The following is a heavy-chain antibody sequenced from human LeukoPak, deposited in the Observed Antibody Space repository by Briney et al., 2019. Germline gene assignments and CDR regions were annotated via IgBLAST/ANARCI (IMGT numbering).Heavy chain of an antibody. Sequence: SETLSLTCAVSGGSISSYCWSWIRQPAGKGLEWIGRIYTSGSTNYNPSLKSRVTMSVDTSKNQFSLKLSSVTAADTAVYYCARDFSGYSSSWYGEHFDYWGQGTLVTVSS. J-gene: IGHJ4*02. CDR2: IYTSGST. V-gene: IGHV4-4*07. CDR3: ARDFSGYSSSWYGEHFDY. D-gene: IGHD6-13*01. CDR1: GGSISSYC.